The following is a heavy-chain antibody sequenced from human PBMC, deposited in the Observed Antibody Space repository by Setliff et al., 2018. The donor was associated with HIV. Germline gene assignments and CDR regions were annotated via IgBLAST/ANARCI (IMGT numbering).Heavy chain of an antibody. D-gene: IGHD2-15*01. CDR1: GFMFDDYA. CDR2: ISWNSGSR. J-gene: IGHJ4*02. V-gene: IGHV3-9*01. CDR3: ARASAATYCSGGACYLPDY. Sequence: PGGSLRLSCAASGFMFDDYAMHWVRQAPGKGLEWVSGISWNSGSRGYADSVKGRFTISRDNAKNSLYLQMNSLRAEDTATYYCARASAATYCSGGACYLPDYWGQGTLVTVSS.